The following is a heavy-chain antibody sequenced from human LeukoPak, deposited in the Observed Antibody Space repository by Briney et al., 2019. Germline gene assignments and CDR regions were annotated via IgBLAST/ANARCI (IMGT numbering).Heavy chain of an antibody. CDR2: IYYRGST. J-gene: IGHJ4*02. CDR1: GDSISSSSYY. V-gene: IGHV4-39*01. Sequence: SETLSLTCTLSGDSISSSSYYWGWIRQPPGRGLEWIGSIYYRGSTFYNPSLKSRLTISVDTSKNQFSLKVSSVTAADTAVYSCARLYGYNFAVSRKYFDYWGQGILVTVSS. D-gene: IGHD5-24*01. CDR3: ARLYGYNFAVSRKYFDY.